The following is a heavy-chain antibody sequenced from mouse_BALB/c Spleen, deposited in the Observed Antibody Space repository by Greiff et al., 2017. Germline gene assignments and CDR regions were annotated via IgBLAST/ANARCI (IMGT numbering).Heavy chain of an antibody. D-gene: IGHD2-10*02. V-gene: IGHV1-18*01. CDR2: INPNNGGT. J-gene: IGHJ2*01. CDR1: GYTFTDYN. CDR3: ARGYGNYGIDY. Sequence: EVQLHQSGPELVKPGASVKIPCKASGYTFTDYNMDWVKQSHGKSLEWIGDINPNNGGTIYNQKFKGKATLTVDKSSSTAYMELRSLTSEDTAVYYCARGYGNYGIDYWGQGTTLTVSS.